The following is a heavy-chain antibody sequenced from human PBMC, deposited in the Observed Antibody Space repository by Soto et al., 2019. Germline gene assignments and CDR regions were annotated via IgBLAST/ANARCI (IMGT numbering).Heavy chain of an antibody. CDR1: GLTASDFW. J-gene: IGHJ4*02. CDR2: IKRESEGGTA. Sequence: PGGSLRLSCAASGLTASDFWMSWVRQAPGKGLEWLALIKRESEGGTADFAPPVKGRFTISRDDLKNTLYLDMNSLKTEDTAVYYCTVDSMRPYWGQGTLVTVSS. V-gene: IGHV3-15*01. CDR3: TVDSMRPY.